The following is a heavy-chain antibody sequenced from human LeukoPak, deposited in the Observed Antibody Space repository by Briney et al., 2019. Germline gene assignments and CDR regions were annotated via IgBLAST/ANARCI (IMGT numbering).Heavy chain of an antibody. CDR2: TNPNSGGT. J-gene: IGHJ5*02. CDR1: GNTFTAYY. V-gene: IGHV1-2*06. Sequence: ASVKVSCKASGNTFTAYYIHWVRQAPGQGLEWMGRTNPNSGGTDYAQNIRGRVTLTSDTSVSKAYMDLNRLRSEDTAVYYCASDQAGSVNSFDPWGQGTLVTVSS. CDR3: ASDQAGSVNSFDP.